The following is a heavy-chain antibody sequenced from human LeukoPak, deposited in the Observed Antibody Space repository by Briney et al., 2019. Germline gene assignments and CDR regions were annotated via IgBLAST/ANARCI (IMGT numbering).Heavy chain of an antibody. Sequence: SETLSLTCTVAGGSINSYYWSWIRQPPGKGLEWIGCIYYSGSTHYNPSLKSRVTISVDTSKNQFSLKMSSVTAADTAVYYCARARDGHINNWFDPWGQGTLVTVSS. J-gene: IGHJ5*02. CDR2: IYYSGST. CDR1: GGSINSYY. CDR3: ARARDGHINNWFDP. D-gene: IGHD5-24*01. V-gene: IGHV4-59*01.